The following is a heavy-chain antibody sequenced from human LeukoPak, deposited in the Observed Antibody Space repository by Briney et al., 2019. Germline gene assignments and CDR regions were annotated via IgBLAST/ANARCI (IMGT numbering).Heavy chain of an antibody. CDR1: GFTSSSYA. Sequence: GGSLRLSCAASGFTSSSYALNWVRQAPGRGLEWVATVSGSGDRMYHADSVKGRFTISRDNSKNTIYLQMNSLRAEDTAVYYCAPLGCGGSCYRFDYWGQGTLVTVSS. V-gene: IGHV3-23*01. J-gene: IGHJ4*02. D-gene: IGHD2-15*01. CDR3: APLGCGGSCYRFDY. CDR2: VSGSGDRM.